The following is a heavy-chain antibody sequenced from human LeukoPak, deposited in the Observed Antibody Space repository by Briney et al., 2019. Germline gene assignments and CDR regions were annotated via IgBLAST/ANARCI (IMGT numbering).Heavy chain of an antibody. CDR3: ARAKRNGFDI. CDR1: GFIFSSYW. J-gene: IGHJ3*02. V-gene: IGHV3-7*04. CDR2: IKQDGSEK. Sequence: GGSLRLSCAASGFIFSSYWMSWVRQAPGKGLEWVANIKQDGSEKYYVDSVKGRFTISRDNAKNSLYLQMNSLRAEDTAVYYCARAKRNGFDIWGQGTMVTVSS.